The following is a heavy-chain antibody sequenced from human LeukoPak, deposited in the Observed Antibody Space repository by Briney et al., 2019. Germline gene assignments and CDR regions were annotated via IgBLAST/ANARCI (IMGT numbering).Heavy chain of an antibody. CDR3: ARGYDSNLDYYYYMDI. CDR2: ISPDGTSK. V-gene: IGHV3-30-3*01. J-gene: IGHJ6*03. CDR1: GFTFSTYV. D-gene: IGHD3-16*01. Sequence: GGSLRLSCVISGFTFSTYVMHWVRQAPGKGLEWVAVISPDGTSKNYADSVKGRFTMSRDNSKNTLYVQMNSLSAEDTAVYLCARGYDSNLDYYYYMDIWGKGTTVTVSS.